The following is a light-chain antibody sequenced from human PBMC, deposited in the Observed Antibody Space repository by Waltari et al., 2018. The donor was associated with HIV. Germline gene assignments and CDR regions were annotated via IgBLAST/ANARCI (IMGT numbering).Light chain of an antibody. V-gene: IGLV1-47*01. Sequence: HSVLTQAPSASGTLGQRVTISCSGRIPNIGTTSVRWFQQLPGMSPRLIIFSDSQRPSGVPDRFSASKSGTSASLAIDGLESGDEADYYCAARDDILSGSWVFGGGT. J-gene: IGLJ3*02. CDR1: IPNIGTTS. CDR3: AARDDILSGSWV. CDR2: SDS.